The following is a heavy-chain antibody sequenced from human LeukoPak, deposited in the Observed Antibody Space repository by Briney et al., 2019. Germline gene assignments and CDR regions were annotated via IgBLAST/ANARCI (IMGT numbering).Heavy chain of an antibody. Sequence: SVKVSCKSSGGTFSSYAISWVRQAPGQGLEWMGRIIPILGIANYSQKFQGSITITADKSTNTAYMELSRLRSEETAVYYCASRSRTYYYYNGMGVWGQGTTVTVSS. CDR2: IIPILGIA. J-gene: IGHJ6*02. CDR1: GGTFSSYA. CDR3: ASRSRTYYYYNGMGV. V-gene: IGHV1-69*04.